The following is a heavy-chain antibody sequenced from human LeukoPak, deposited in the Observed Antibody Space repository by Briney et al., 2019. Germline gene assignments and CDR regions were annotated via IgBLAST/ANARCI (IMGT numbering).Heavy chain of an antibody. V-gene: IGHV1-24*01. Sequence: VASVKVSCKVSGYTLTELSMHWVRQAPGKGVNWMGGLDPEDGETLYAQKFQGRVTMTEDTSTDTAYMELSSLRSEDTAVYYCASQAYDSSGYYPGNYYYYGMDVWGQGTTVTVSS. J-gene: IGHJ6*02. CDR1: GYTLTELS. CDR2: LDPEDGET. CDR3: ASQAYDSSGYYPGNYYYYGMDV. D-gene: IGHD3-22*01.